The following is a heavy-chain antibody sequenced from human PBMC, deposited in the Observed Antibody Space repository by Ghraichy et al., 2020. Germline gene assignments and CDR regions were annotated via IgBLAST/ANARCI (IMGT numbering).Heavy chain of an antibody. Sequence: SETLSLTCTVSGGSKSSYYWSWIRQSPGKGLEWIGYIYGSGTTNYNPSLKSRVTMSVDTSKNQFSLKMSSVTAADTAVYYCARPAHLSSGHARAFDIWGQGTMVTVSS. CDR2: IYGSGTT. D-gene: IGHD3-22*01. V-gene: IGHV4-59*01. J-gene: IGHJ3*02. CDR1: GGSKSSYY. CDR3: ARPAHLSSGHARAFDI.